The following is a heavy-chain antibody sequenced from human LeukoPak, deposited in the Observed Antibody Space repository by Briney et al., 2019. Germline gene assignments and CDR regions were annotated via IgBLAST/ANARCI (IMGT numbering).Heavy chain of an antibody. CDR3: ARKRPNYFDY. Sequence: GGSLRLSCAASGFTFSNYWMAWVRQAPGKGPEWVTNINLDGSQKYYVDSVKGRFTISRDNAENSLYLQMSSLRAEDTALYYCARKRPNYFDYWGQGTLVTVSS. CDR2: INLDGSQK. J-gene: IGHJ4*02. CDR1: GFTFSNYW. V-gene: IGHV3-7*01.